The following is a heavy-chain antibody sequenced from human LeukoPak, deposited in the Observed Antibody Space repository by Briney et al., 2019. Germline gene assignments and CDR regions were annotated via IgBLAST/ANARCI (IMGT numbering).Heavy chain of an antibody. CDR3: ARDLSRSRPDCSGGSCYSVY. J-gene: IGHJ4*02. D-gene: IGHD2-15*01. CDR1: GFTFSSYA. CDR2: ISYDGSNK. V-gene: IGHV3-30*04. Sequence: GGSLRLPRAASGFTFSSYAMHWARQAPGKGLEWGAVISYDGSNKYYAEAVKGRFTISRDNSKNTLYLQMNSLRAEDTAVYYCARDLSRSRPDCSGGSCYSVYWGQGTLVTVSS.